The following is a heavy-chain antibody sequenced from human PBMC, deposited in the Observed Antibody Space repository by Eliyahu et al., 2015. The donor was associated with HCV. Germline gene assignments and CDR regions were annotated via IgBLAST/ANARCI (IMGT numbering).Heavy chain of an antibody. CDR3: ARIGYSSGLEDSFDY. Sequence: QVQLQESGPGLVKPSETLSLTCTVSGDSMRGYYWSWIRQPAGKRLEWIGRVYSGGDTNYNPSLRSRVTMSLDTSKNQFSLSLRSTTAADTAMYYCARIGYSSGLEDSFDYWGQGTLVTVSS. V-gene: IGHV4-4*07. D-gene: IGHD2-15*01. CDR2: VYSGGDT. J-gene: IGHJ4*02. CDR1: GDSMRGYY.